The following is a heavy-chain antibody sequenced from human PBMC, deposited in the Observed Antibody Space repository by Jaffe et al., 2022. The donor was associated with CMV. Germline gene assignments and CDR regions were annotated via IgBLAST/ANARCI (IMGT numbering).Heavy chain of an antibody. Sequence: EVQLLDSGGGLVQPGGSLRLSCAASGLTFTSYAMSWVRQAPGKGLEWVSGVSGSGGTTYYADSAKGRFTISRDNSKSTLFLQMNSLRADDTAVYYCAKSPRMTTVNYFDYWGQGILVTVSS. D-gene: IGHD4-17*01. CDR3: AKSPRMTTVNYFDY. CDR2: VSGSGGTT. CDR1: GLTFTSYA. V-gene: IGHV3-23*01. J-gene: IGHJ4*02.